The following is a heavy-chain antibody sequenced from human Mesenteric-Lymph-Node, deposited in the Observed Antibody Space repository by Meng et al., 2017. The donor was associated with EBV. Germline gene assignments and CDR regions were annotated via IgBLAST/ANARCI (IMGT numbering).Heavy chain of an antibody. V-gene: IGHV4-34*02. CDR3: ARGVQVAWRFDP. D-gene: IGHD2-15*01. CDR2: INHSGSA. J-gene: IGHJ5*02. Sequence: QGGPGLLKPSGTLSLTCEVSGGSFSNYYWSWIRQTPGKGLEWIGEINHSGSANYNPSLKSRVTISIDTSKNQFSLRLNSVTAADTAVYYCARGVQVAWRFDPWGQGTLVTVSS. CDR1: GGSFSNYY.